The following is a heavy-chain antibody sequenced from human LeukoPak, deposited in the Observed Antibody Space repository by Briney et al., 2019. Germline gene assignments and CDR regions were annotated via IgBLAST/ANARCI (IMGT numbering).Heavy chain of an antibody. Sequence: ASVKVSCKVSGYTLTELSMHWVRQAPGKGLEWMGGFDPEDGETIYAQKFQGRVTMTEDTSTDTAYMELSSLRSEDAAVYYCATDIIPIVVVIPQFDYWGQGTLVTVSS. CDR3: ATDIIPIVVVIPQFDY. J-gene: IGHJ4*02. V-gene: IGHV1-24*01. CDR2: FDPEDGET. CDR1: GYTLTELS. D-gene: IGHD3-22*01.